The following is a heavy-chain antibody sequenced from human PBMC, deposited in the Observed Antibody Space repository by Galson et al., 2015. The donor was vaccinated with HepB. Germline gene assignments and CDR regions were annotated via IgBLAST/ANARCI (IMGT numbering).Heavy chain of an antibody. V-gene: IGHV3-15*07. D-gene: IGHD3-22*01. CDR3: ARVAYYYDSSGYYASYYYGMDV. Sequence: SLRLSCAASGFTFSNAWMNWVRQAPGKGLEWVGRIKSKTDGGTTDYAAPVKGRFTISRDDSKNTLYLQWNSLKASDTAMYYCARVAYYYDSSGYYASYYYGMDVWGQGATVTVSS. CDR2: IKSKTDGGTT. J-gene: IGHJ6*02. CDR1: GFTFSNAW.